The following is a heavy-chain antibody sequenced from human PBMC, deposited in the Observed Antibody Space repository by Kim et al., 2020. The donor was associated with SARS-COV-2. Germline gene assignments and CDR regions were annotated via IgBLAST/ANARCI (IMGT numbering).Heavy chain of an antibody. J-gene: IGHJ6*02. D-gene: IGHD3-3*01. Sequence: SPKYNPCLKSRVTISVDTSKNQFSLELSSVTAAETAVYYCARDWTYGMDVWGQGTTVTVSS. CDR3: ARDWTYGMDV. CDR2: SP. V-gene: IGHV4-59*01.